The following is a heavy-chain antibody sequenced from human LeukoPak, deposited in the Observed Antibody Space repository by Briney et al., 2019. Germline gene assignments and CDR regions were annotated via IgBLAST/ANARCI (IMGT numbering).Heavy chain of an antibody. V-gene: IGHV4-59*01. CDR1: GGSISSYY. CDR2: IYYSGST. CDR3: ARDPRYCSSTSCYRDYGMDV. Sequence: SETLSLTCTVSGGSISSYYWSWIRQPPGKGLEGIRYIYYSGSTNYNPSLKSRVTISVDTSKNQFSLKLSSVTAADTAVYYCARDPRYCSSTSCYRDYGMDVWGQGTTVTVSS. J-gene: IGHJ6*02. D-gene: IGHD2-2*02.